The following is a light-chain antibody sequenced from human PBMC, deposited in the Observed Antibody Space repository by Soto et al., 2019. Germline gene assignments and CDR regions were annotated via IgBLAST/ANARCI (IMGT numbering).Light chain of an antibody. CDR2: GTS. Sequence: EIVLTQSPGALSLSPGERATLSCRASQSLSSSYLAWYQQKPGQAPRLLIYGTSIRATGIPDRFSGSGSGTDFTLTITRLEPEDFALYYCQRFGTSPPWTFGQGTKV. CDR3: QRFGTSPPWT. V-gene: IGKV3-20*01. CDR1: QSLSSSY. J-gene: IGKJ1*01.